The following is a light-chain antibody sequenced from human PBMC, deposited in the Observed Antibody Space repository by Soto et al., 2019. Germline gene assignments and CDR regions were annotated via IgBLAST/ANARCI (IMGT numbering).Light chain of an antibody. CDR1: QDISNF. J-gene: IGKJ1*01. CDR3: LQHKSYPRT. CDR2: SAN. V-gene: IGKV1-17*03. Sequence: DIQMTKSPSDMSASVGDRVTITCRASQDISNFLVWFQQRPGKVPMRLIYSANRLESGVPSRFSCSGSGTEFTLTLSSLQPEDCATYYCLQHKSYPRTFGQGTKVEIK.